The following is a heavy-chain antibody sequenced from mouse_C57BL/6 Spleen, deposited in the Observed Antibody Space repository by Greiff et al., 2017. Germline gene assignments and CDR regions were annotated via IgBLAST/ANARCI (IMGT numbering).Heavy chain of an antibody. Sequence: VQLQQSGAELVRPGASVKLSCTASGFNIKDYYMHWVKQRPEQGLEWIGRIDPEDGDTESAPKFQGKATMTADTSSNTAYLQLSSLTSEDTAVYYCTTGGLALYFDVWGTGTTVTVSS. CDR1: GFNIKDYY. J-gene: IGHJ1*03. CDR2: IDPEDGDT. D-gene: IGHD2-2*01. CDR3: TTGGLALYFDV. V-gene: IGHV14-1*01.